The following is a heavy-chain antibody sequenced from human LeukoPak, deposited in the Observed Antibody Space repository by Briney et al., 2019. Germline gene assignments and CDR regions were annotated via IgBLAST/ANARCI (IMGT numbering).Heavy chain of an antibody. V-gene: IGHV1-2*02. J-gene: IGHJ5*02. D-gene: IGHD3-10*01. CDR1: GYTFTGYY. CDR2: INPNSGGT. Sequence: GASVKVSSKASGYTFTGYYMHWVRQAPGQGLEWMGWINPNSGGTNYAQKFQGRVTMTRDTSISTAYMELSRLRSDDTAVYYCARDHSWVRAQGPWGQGTLVTVSS. CDR3: ARDHSWVRAQGP.